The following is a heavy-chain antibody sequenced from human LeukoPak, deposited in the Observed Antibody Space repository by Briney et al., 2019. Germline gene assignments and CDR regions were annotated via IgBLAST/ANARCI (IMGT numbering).Heavy chain of an antibody. D-gene: IGHD2-21*02. V-gene: IGHV3-7*01. CDR1: GFTFSSYW. J-gene: IGHJ4*02. Sequence: GGSLRLSCAASGFTFSSYWMSWVRQAPGKGLEWVANIKQDGSEKYYVDSVKGRFTISRDNAKNSLYLQMNSLRAEDTAVYYCASQASGGDCLFDYWGQGTLVTVSS. CDR2: IKQDGSEK. CDR3: ASQASGGDCLFDY.